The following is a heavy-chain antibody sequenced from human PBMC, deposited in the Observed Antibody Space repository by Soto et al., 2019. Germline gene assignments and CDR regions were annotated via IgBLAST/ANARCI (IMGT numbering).Heavy chain of an antibody. V-gene: IGHV3-48*02. D-gene: IGHD3-10*01. CDR3: ARAVTWGLDV. Sequence: EVQLVESGGGLVQPGGSLRLSCAASGFTFSLDSMSWVRQAPGKGLEWVSYISRSSTGIHYADSVKGRLTISRDDATTSMPLQMNSLRDGDTAVYYCARAVTWGLDVWGQGTTVSISS. CDR2: ISRSSTGI. J-gene: IGHJ6*02. CDR1: GFTFSLDS.